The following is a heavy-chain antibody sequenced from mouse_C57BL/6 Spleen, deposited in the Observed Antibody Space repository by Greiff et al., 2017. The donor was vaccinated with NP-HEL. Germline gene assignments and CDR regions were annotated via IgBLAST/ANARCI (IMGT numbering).Heavy chain of an antibody. CDR2: ISSGSSTI. CDR3: ARTGLRRPHYYAMDY. V-gene: IGHV5-17*01. Sequence: EVQVVESGGGLVKPGGSLKLSCAASGFTFSDYGMHWVRQAPEKGLEWVAYISSGSSTIYYADTVKGRFTISRDNAKNTLFLQMTSLRSEDTAMYYCARTGLRRPHYYAMDYWGQGTSVTVSS. J-gene: IGHJ4*01. D-gene: IGHD2-2*01. CDR1: GFTFSDYG.